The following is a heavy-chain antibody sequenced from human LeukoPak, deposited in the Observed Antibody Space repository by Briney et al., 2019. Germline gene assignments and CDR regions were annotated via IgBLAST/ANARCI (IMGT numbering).Heavy chain of an antibody. V-gene: IGHV3-21*01. J-gene: IGHJ4*02. D-gene: IGHD5-18*01. CDR1: GFTFSSYN. Sequence: GESLRLSCAGSGFTFSSYNMYWVRQAPGKGLEWVASISSSSSYTFYADSLKGRITVSRDNARNSVYLKMNSLRVEDTAVYYCARDARGYSYGCPRYWGQGTLVTVSS. CDR2: ISSSSSYT. CDR3: ARDARGYSYGCPRY.